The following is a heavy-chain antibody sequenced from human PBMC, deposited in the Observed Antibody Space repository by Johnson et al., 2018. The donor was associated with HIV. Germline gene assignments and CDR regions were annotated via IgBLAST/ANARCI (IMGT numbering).Heavy chain of an antibody. J-gene: IGHJ3*02. CDR2: ISYDGSNK. Sequence: QVQLVESGGGLVQPGGSLRLSCAASGFTFSSYGMHWVRQAPGKGLEWVAVISYDGSNKYYADSVKGRFTISRYNSKNTLYLQMNSLRAEDTAVYYCAKFVGAGSYDAFDIWGQGTMVTVSS. D-gene: IGHD1-26*01. CDR3: AKFVGAGSYDAFDI. V-gene: IGHV3-30*18. CDR1: GFTFSSYG.